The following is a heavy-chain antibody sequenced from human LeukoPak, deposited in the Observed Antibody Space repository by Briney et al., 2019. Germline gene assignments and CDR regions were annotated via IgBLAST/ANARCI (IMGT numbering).Heavy chain of an antibody. D-gene: IGHD6-19*01. CDR3: GKEQSSGWYRVANH. J-gene: IGHJ5*02. Sequence: GGSLTLSCAASGFSFSSDDLDWVRQAPGKGLEWLAVFSYDGSEIHYADSVKGRFTISKDNSKNTLYLQMNSLRVEDTGLYYCGKEQSSGWYRVANHWGRGTLVIVSS. CDR2: FSYDGSEI. CDR1: GFSFSSDD. V-gene: IGHV3-30*18.